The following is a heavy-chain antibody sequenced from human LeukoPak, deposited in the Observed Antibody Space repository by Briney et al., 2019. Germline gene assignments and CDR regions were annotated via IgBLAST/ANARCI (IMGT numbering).Heavy chain of an antibody. V-gene: IGHV3-7*03. D-gene: IGHD1-7*01. Sequence: PGGSLRLSCAASGFTFSSYWMSWVRQAPGKGLEWVANIKQDGSEKYYVDSVKGRFTISRDNAKNSLYLQMNSLRAEDTAVYYCAKDPRTGTTFSATAAFDIWGQGTMVPVSS. CDR1: GFTFSSYW. CDR2: IKQDGSEK. J-gene: IGHJ3*02. CDR3: AKDPRTGTTFSATAAFDI.